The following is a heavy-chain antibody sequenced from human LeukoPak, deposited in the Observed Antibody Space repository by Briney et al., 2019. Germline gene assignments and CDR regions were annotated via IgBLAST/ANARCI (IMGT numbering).Heavy chain of an antibody. CDR1: GFTFSSFA. V-gene: IGHV3-23*01. D-gene: IGHD2-15*01. J-gene: IGHJ4*02. CDR3: ATSRVAAATELDY. CDR2: FSGSGGST. Sequence: GGSLRLSCSASGFTFSSFAMSWVRQAPGKGLEWVSTFSGSGGSTYYADSVKGRFTISRDNSKNKLYLQMNSLRAEDTAVYYCATSRVAAATELDYWGQGTLVTVSS.